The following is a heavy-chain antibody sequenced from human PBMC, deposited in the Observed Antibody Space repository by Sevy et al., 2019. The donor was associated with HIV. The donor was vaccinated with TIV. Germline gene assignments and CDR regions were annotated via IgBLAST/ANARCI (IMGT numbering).Heavy chain of an antibody. CDR2: IYPGDSDT. D-gene: IGHD6-13*01. CDR1: GYSFTSYW. CDR3: ARRQQQLADDAFDI. V-gene: IGHV5-51*01. Sequence: GESLKIACKGSGYSFTSYWIGWVRQMPGKGLEWMGIIYPGDSDTRYSPSFQGQVTISADKPISTAYLQCSSLKASDTAMYYCARRQQQLADDAFDIWGQGTMVTVSS. J-gene: IGHJ3*02.